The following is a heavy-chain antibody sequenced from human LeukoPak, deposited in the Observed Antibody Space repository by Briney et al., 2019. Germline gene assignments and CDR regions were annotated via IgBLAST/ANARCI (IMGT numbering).Heavy chain of an antibody. CDR1: GFTFSSYS. D-gene: IGHD3-10*01. CDR2: IRSSSSYI. Sequence: GRSLRLSCAASGFTFSSYSMNWVRHPPGRGLEWVSSIRSSSSYIYYTNSVKGRFTISRDNAKNSLYLQMNSLRAEDTAVYYCARDQGYYGSGSYLGPYYYYGMDVWGKGTTVTVSS. V-gene: IGHV3-21*01. CDR3: ARDQGYYGSGSYLGPYYYYGMDV. J-gene: IGHJ6*04.